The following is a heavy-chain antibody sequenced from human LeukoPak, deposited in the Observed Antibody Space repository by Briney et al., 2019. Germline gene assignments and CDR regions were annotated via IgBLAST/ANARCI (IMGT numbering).Heavy chain of an antibody. Sequence: PSERDSRTCTVSGGSISSYYWSWIRQPPGKGLEWIGHIYGSGSTNYNPSLKSRVTLSVDTSKNQFSLKLSSVTAADTAVYYCAREGTSGTHLNWFDPWGQGSL. CDR3: AREGTSGTHLNWFDP. V-gene: IGHV4-59*01. J-gene: IGHJ5*01. CDR2: IYGSGST. CDR1: GGSISSYY. D-gene: IGHD1-1*01.